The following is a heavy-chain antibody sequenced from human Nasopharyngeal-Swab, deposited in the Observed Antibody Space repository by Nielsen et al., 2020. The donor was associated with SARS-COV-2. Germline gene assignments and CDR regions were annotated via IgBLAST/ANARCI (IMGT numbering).Heavy chain of an antibody. CDR1: GGTFSSYA. J-gene: IGHJ6*02. Sequence: SVKVSCKASGGTFSSYAISWVRQAPGQGLEWMGGIIPIFGTANYAQKLQGRVTMTTDTSTSTAYMELRSLRSDDTAVYYCASRIRPYYGSGSYSYHYGMDVWGQGTTGTVSS. D-gene: IGHD3-10*01. CDR3: ASRIRPYYGSGSYSYHYGMDV. V-gene: IGHV1-69*05. CDR2: IIPIFGTA.